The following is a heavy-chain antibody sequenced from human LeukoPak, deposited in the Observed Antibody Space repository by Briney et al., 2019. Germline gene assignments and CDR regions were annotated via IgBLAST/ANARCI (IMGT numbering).Heavy chain of an antibody. V-gene: IGHV1-18*01. D-gene: IGHD1-26*01. J-gene: IGHJ4*02. CDR1: GGTFSSYA. Sequence: ASVKVSCKASGGTFSSYAISWVRQAPGQGLEWMGWISAYNGNTNYAQKLQGRVTMTTDTSTSTAYMELRSLRSDDTAVYYCARAESGPFDYWGQGTLVTVSS. CDR3: ARAESGPFDY. CDR2: ISAYNGNT.